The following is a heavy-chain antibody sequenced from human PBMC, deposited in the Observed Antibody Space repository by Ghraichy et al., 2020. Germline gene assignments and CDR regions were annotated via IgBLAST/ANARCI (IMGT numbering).Heavy chain of an antibody. Sequence: GGSLRLSCAASGFTFDDYTMHWVRQAPEKGLEWVSSTTWNSGSRDYADSVKGRFTISRDNAKKSLYLQMNSLRVEDTAMYYCAKGKHWNYGGYYFDYWGQGTLVTVSS. J-gene: IGHJ4*02. D-gene: IGHD1-7*01. CDR2: TTWNSGSR. CDR3: AKGKHWNYGGYYFDY. CDR1: GFTFDDYT. V-gene: IGHV3-9*01.